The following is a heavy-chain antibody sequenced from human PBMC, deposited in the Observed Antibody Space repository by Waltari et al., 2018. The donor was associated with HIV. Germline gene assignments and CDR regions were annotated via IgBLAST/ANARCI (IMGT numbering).Heavy chain of an antibody. J-gene: IGHJ6*02. D-gene: IGHD7-27*01. CDR2: ICDDVSNK. Sequence: QVQLVESGGGVVQPGRSLRLSCAASGFTFSSCGMHWVRQAPGKGVEWSEIICDDVSNKYYGASVKGRFTIARDNSRNTLYLQMNSLRADDTAVYYCARGIPQSNWGHYYYGMDVWGQGTTVTVSS. CDR1: GFTFSSCG. CDR3: ARGIPQSNWGHYYYGMDV. V-gene: IGHV3-33*01.